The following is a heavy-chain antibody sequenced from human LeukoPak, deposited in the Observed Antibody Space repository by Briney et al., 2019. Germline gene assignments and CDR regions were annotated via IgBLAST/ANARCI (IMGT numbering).Heavy chain of an antibody. Sequence: GSSVKVSCKASGGTFSSYAISWVRQAPGQGLEWMGIINPSGGSTSYAQKFQGRVTMTRDTSTSTVYMELSSLRSEDTAVYYCARGGLSSSLPPFDYWGQGTLVTVSS. CDR1: GGTFSSYA. J-gene: IGHJ4*02. V-gene: IGHV1-46*01. D-gene: IGHD6-13*01. CDR2: INPSGGST. CDR3: ARGGLSSSLPPFDY.